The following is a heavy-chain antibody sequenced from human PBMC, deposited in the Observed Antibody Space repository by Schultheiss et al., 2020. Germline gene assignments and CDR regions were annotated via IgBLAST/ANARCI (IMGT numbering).Heavy chain of an antibody. CDR1: GFTFSSYA. J-gene: IGHJ4*02. D-gene: IGHD2-15*01. V-gene: IGHV3-30*01. CDR3: ARYSGRGGSCDY. CDR2: ISYDGSNK. Sequence: GGSLRLSCAASGFTFSSYAMHWVRQAPGKGLEWVAVISYDGSNKYYADSVKGRFTISRDNSKNTLYLQMNSLRAEDTAVYYCARYSGRGGSCDYWGQGTLVTVSS.